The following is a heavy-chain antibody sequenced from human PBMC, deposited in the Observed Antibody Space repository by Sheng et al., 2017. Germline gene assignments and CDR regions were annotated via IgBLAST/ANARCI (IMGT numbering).Heavy chain of an antibody. Sequence: QVQLQQWGAGLLKPSETLSLTCAVSGYSISSGYYWGWIRQPPGKGLEWIGSIYHSGSTYYNPSLKSRVTISVDTSKNQFSLKLSSVTAADTAVYYCARDSKGISYYDSSGYYGLGYWGQGTLVTVSS. CDR2: IYHSGST. CDR1: GYSISSGYY. V-gene: IGHV4-38-2*02. D-gene: IGHD3-22*01. CDR3: ARDSKGISYYDSSGYYGLGY. J-gene: IGHJ4*02.